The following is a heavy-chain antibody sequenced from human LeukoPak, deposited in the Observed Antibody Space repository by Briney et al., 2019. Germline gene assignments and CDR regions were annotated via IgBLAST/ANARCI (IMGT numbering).Heavy chain of an antibody. CDR1: GGSISSYY. CDR2: IYDSGSM. J-gene: IGHJ4*02. Sequence: SETLSLTCTVSGGSISSYYWSWIRQPPGKGLEWIGYIYDSGSMYYNPYLRSRVTISEDTSRNQFSLRLSSVTAADTAVYYCARGAAGTTYGYFDYWGQGTLVTVFS. CDR3: ARGAAGTTYGYFDY. V-gene: IGHV4-59*01. D-gene: IGHD6-13*01.